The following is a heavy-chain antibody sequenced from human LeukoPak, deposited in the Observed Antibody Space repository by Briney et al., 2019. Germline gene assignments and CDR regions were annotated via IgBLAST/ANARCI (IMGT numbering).Heavy chain of an antibody. CDR3: TRVAVPESFLEWLSPSLFDY. CDR2: IRSKAYGGTT. V-gene: IGHV3-49*04. J-gene: IGHJ4*02. CDR1: GFTFGDYA. Sequence: PGGSLRLSCTASGFTFGDYAMSWVRQAPGKGLEWVGFIRSKAYGGTTEYAASVKGRFTISRDDSKSIAYLQMNSLKTEDTAVYYCTRVAVPESFLEWLSPSLFDYWGQGTLVTVSS. D-gene: IGHD3-3*01.